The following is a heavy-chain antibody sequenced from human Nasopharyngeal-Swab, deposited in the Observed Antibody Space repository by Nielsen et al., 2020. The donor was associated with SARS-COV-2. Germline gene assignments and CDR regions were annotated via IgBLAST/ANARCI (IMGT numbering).Heavy chain of an antibody. CDR3: ARESSSVAGTEVDWFDP. CDR1: GYTFTGYY. Sequence: ASVKVSCKASGYTFTGYYMHWVRQAPGQGLEWMGWINPNSGGTNYAQKFQGRVTMTRDTSTSTVYMELSSLRSEDTAVYYCARESSSVAGTEVDWFDPWGQGTLVTVSS. V-gene: IGHV1-2*02. D-gene: IGHD6-19*01. CDR2: INPNSGGT. J-gene: IGHJ5*02.